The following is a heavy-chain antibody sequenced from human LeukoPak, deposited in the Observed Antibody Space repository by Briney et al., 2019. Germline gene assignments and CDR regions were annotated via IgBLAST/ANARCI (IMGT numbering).Heavy chain of an antibody. CDR3: ATGGSSGWSFDY. CDR2: IKQNGSEK. Sequence: GGSLRLSCVASGFTFNNSWMRWGRQAPGKGLEWGSDIKQNGSEKHYEDSVKGRFTISRDNAKNTLYLQMNSLRAEDTAVYYCATGGSSGWSFDYWGQGTLVTVSS. CDR1: GFTFNNSW. J-gene: IGHJ4*02. V-gene: IGHV3-7*01. D-gene: IGHD6-19*01.